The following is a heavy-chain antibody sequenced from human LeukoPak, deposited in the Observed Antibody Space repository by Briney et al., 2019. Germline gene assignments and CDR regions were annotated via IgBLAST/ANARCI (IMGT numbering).Heavy chain of an antibody. CDR2: ISYDGSNK. Sequence: GGSLRLSCAASGFTFSSYGMHWVRQAPGKGLEWVAVISYDGSNKYYADSVKGRFTISRDNSKNTLYLQMNSLRAEDTAVYYCAKGDSSGWLCYFDYWGQGTLVTVSS. J-gene: IGHJ4*02. D-gene: IGHD6-19*01. CDR3: AKGDSSGWLCYFDY. CDR1: GFTFSSYG. V-gene: IGHV3-30*18.